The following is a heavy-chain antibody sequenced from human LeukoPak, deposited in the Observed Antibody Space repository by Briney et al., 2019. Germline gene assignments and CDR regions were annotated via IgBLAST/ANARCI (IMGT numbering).Heavy chain of an antibody. J-gene: IGHJ5*02. V-gene: IGHV1-69*04. CDR1: GGTFSSYA. CDR3: AGDHSPRSIAVAAGWFDP. Sequence: SVKVSCKASGGTFSSYAISWVRQAPGQGLEWMGRIIPILGIANYAQKFQGRVTITADKSTSTAYMELSSLRSEDTAVYYCAGDHSPRSIAVAAGWFDPWGQGTLVTVSS. D-gene: IGHD6-19*01. CDR2: IIPILGIA.